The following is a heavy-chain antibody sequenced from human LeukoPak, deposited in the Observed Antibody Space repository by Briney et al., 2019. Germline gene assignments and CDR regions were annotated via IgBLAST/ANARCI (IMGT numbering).Heavy chain of an antibody. V-gene: IGHV4-39*07. CDR1: GGSISSSSYY. Sequence: PSETLSLTCTVSGGSISSSSYYWGWIRQPPGKGLEWIGSIYYSGGTNYNPSLKSRVTISVDTSKNQFSLKLSSVTAADTAVYYCARLGFSNSGSYLAPSDYWGQGTLVTVSS. CDR2: IYYSGGT. J-gene: IGHJ4*02. CDR3: ARLGFSNSGSYLAPSDY. D-gene: IGHD1-26*01.